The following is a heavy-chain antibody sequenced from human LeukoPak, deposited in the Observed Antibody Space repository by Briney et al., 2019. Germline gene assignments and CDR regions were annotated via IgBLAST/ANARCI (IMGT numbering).Heavy chain of an antibody. D-gene: IGHD3-22*01. V-gene: IGHV4-34*09. CDR3: ARGVYYYDSSGYYSLFDY. J-gene: IGHJ4*02. CDR2: INHSGST. CDR1: GGSFSGYY. Sequence: SETLSLTCAVYGGSFSGYYWSWIRQPPGKGLEWIGEINHSGSTNYNPSLKSRVTISVDTSKNQFSLKLSSVTAADTAVYYCARGVYYYDSSGYYSLFDYWGQGTLVTVSS.